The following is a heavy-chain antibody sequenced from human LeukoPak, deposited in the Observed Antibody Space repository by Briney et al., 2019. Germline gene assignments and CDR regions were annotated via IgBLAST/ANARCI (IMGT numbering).Heavy chain of an antibody. CDR2: LSSDSTYI. J-gene: IGHJ5*02. Sequence: GSLRLSCVASGFTFSSYSMIWVRQTPGGGLEWVSSLSSDSTYIYYADSARGRFAISRDNAKSTLFLQMNSLRAEDTGLYYCARGRYYDFNWFDPWGQGTLVTVSS. CDR3: ARGRYYDFNWFDP. D-gene: IGHD3-9*01. V-gene: IGHV3-21*06. CDR1: GFTFSSYS.